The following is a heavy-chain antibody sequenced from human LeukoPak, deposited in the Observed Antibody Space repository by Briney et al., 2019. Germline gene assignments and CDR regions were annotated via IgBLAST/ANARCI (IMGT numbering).Heavy chain of an antibody. Sequence: SQTPSLTWAISGDSVSSNSAAWNWLRQSPSRGLEWLGRTYYRSKWYNDYAVSVKSRITINPDTSKNQFSLQLNSVTPEDTAVYYCARYVVGYCSGGSCYGMDVWGQGTTVTVSS. J-gene: IGHJ6*02. CDR3: ARYVVGYCSGGSCYGMDV. CDR1: GDSVSSNSAA. V-gene: IGHV6-1*01. CDR2: TYYRSKWYN. D-gene: IGHD2-15*01.